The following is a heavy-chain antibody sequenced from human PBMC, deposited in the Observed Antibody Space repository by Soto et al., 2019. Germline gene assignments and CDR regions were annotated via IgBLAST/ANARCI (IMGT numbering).Heavy chain of an antibody. D-gene: IGHD2-2*03. Sequence: QVQLQESGPGLVKPSETLSLACTVSGGSISSYYWSWIRQPPGKGLEWIGYIYYSGSTNYNPSLKSRVTISVDTSKNQFSLKQSSVTAADTAVYYCARDPGYCSSTSCRIGARYYYYGMDVWGQGTTVTVSS. CDR1: GGSISSYY. CDR3: ARDPGYCSSTSCRIGARYYYYGMDV. CDR2: IYYSGST. V-gene: IGHV4-59*01. J-gene: IGHJ6*02.